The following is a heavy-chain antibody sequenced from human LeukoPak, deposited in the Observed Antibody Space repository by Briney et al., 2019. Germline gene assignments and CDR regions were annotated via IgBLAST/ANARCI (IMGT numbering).Heavy chain of an antibody. CDR2: ISGSGGST. J-gene: IGHJ4*02. Sequence: GGSLRLSCAAAGFTFSSYAMSWVRQAPGKGLEWVSVISGSGGSTYYADSVRGRFTISRDNCKNTLYLQMNSLRAEETALYYCAIREMYSSGWCLGYWGEGTLVTVSS. CDR3: AIREMYSSGWCLGY. D-gene: IGHD6-19*01. V-gene: IGHV3-23*01. CDR1: GFTFSSYA.